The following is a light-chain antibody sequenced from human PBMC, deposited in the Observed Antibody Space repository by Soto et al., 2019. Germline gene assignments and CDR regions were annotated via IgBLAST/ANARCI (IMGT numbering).Light chain of an antibody. V-gene: IGLV2-14*01. J-gene: IGLJ1*01. CDR2: EVS. CDR3: SSYTRSSTPAV. Sequence: LTQPSSVTWTPGQSITICCIRTRSDIGGYNYVSWYHQHPRKAPKLMIYEVSKRPSGVSNRFSGSKSGNTASLTISGLQAEDDVDYYCSSYTRSSTPAVFGTGTNATV. CDR1: RSDIGGYNY.